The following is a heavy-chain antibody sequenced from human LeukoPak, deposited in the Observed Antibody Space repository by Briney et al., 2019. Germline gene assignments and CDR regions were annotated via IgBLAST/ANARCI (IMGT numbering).Heavy chain of an antibody. CDR3: ARDNQQVARFDP. CDR1: GFTFSTYI. D-gene: IGHD6-13*01. J-gene: IGHJ5*02. V-gene: IGHV3-48*04. Sequence: GGSLRLSCAASGFTFSTYIMHWVRQAPGKGLEWISYISSSGSLIYYADSVKGRFTISRDNVKNLLYLEMNSLRAEDTAVYYCARDNQQVARFDPWGQGTLVTVSS. CDR2: ISSSGSLI.